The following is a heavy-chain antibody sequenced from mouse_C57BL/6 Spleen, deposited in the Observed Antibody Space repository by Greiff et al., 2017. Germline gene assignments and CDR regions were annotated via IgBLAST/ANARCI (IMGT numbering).Heavy chain of an antibody. Sequence: DVHLVESGGGLVQPGGSLSLSCAASGFTFTDYYMSWVRQPPGKALEWLGFIRNKANGYTTEYSASVKGRFTISRDNSQSILYLQMNALRAEDSATYYCARYIAYGSSLDYWGQGTTLTVAS. CDR3: ARYIAYGSSLDY. D-gene: IGHD1-1*01. CDR2: IRNKANGYTT. J-gene: IGHJ2*01. V-gene: IGHV7-3*01. CDR1: GFTFTDYY.